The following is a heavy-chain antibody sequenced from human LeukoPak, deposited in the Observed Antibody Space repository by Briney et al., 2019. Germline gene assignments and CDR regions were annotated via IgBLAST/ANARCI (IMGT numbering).Heavy chain of an antibody. D-gene: IGHD3-10*01. J-gene: IGHJ5*01. V-gene: IGHV6-1*01. CDR2: TYYRSTWST. CDR1: GDSVSSHTAA. Sequence: SQTLSLTCNISGDSVSSHTAAWNWIRQSPSRGLEWLGRTYYRSTWSTDYAVSVQSRITINPDTSRNHFSLQLSSVTPEDTAVYFCARDRGGFDSWGQGTLVTVSS. CDR3: ARDRGGFDS.